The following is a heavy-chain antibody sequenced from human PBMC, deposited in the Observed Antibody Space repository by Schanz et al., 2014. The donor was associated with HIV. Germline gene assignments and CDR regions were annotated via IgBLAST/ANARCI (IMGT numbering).Heavy chain of an antibody. Sequence: QVQLVQSGPEVKKPGASVKVSCKASGYTFSSYDINWVRQATGQGLEWMGWMNPNSGHTGYAQKFQGRVDMTRTTAISTAYMELRGLTSEDTAVYYCARGARDCTNGVCGGYYFDYWGQGTLVTVSS. CDR3: ARGARDCTNGVCGGYYFDY. CDR1: GYTFSSYD. V-gene: IGHV1-8*01. J-gene: IGHJ4*02. D-gene: IGHD2-8*01. CDR2: MNPNSGHT.